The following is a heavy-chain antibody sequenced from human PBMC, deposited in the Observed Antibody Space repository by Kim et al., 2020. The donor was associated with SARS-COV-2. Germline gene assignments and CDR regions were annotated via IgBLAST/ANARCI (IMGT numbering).Heavy chain of an antibody. CDR2: ISYSGRT. V-gene: IGHV4-59*01. J-gene: IGHJ4*02. Sequence: SETLSLTCGVSGGSITSYYWSWIRQPPGKGLEWIGYISYSGRTNYNPSLKSRVTISVDTSNNQFSLKLSSVTAADTAVYYCARRSSSENFFDYWGQGTLV. CDR1: GGSITSYY. D-gene: IGHD1-26*01. CDR3: ARRSSSENFFDY.